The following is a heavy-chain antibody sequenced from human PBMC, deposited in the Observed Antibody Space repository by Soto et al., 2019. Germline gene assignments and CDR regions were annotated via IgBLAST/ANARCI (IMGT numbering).Heavy chain of an antibody. D-gene: IGHD1-1*01. V-gene: IGHV3-74*01. Sequence: EVQLVESGGALVQPGGSLRLSCAASGFALSTYWMHWVRQAPGKGLVWVSRINPDASTTNYVDSVKGRFTISRDNAENTLYLQMDSLRAEDTAVYYCGRGGLEMADYWGQGTLVTVSS. CDR3: GRGGLEMADY. CDR1: GFALSTYW. CDR2: INPDASTT. J-gene: IGHJ4*02.